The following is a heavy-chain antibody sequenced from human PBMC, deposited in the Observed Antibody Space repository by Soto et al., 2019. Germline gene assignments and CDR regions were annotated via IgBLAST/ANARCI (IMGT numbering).Heavy chain of an antibody. D-gene: IGHD2-15*01. CDR2: IYYSGST. J-gene: IGHJ4*02. Sequence: SETLSLTCTVSGGSISSSSYYWGWIRQPPGKGLEWIGSIYYSGSTYYNPSLKSRVTISVDTSKNQFSLKLSSVTAADTAVYYCARRYCSGGSCYPYYFDYWGQGTLVTVSS. CDR1: GGSISSSSYY. CDR3: ARRYCSGGSCYPYYFDY. V-gene: IGHV4-39*01.